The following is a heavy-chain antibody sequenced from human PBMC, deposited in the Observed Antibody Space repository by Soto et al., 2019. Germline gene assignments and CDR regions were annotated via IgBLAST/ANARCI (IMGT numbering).Heavy chain of an antibody. D-gene: IGHD2-15*01. CDR2: INHSGST. CDR1: GGSFSGYY. V-gene: IGHV4-34*01. CDR3: ARDFYCSGGSCYLGAFDI. Sequence: QVQLQQWGAGLLKPSETLSLTCAVYGGSFSGYYWSWIRQTPGKGLEWIGEINHSGSTNYNPSLKSRVTISVDTSKNQFSLKLSSVTAADTAVYYCARDFYCSGGSCYLGAFDIWGQGTMVTVSS. J-gene: IGHJ3*02.